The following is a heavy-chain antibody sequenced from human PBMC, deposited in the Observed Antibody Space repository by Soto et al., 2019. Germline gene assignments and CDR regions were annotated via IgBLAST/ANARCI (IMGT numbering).Heavy chain of an antibody. V-gene: IGHV2-5*02. CDR1: GFSLSTSGVG. Sequence: SGPTLVKPTQTLTLTCTFSGFSLSTSGVGVGWIRQPPGKALEWLGIIYWDDSKYYSPSLKSRLSITKDTSKNQVVLTLTNMDPVDTATYYCARRKYFDYWGPGTLVTVSS. CDR2: IYWDDSK. CDR3: ARRKYFDY. J-gene: IGHJ4*02.